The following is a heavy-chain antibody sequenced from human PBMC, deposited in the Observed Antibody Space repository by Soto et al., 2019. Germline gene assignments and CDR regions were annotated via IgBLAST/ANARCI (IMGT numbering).Heavy chain of an antibody. V-gene: IGHV1-8*01. CDR3: ARGVSAGVDY. CDR2: MEPSTGRT. Sequence: ASVKVACNASGYSFTGLDINWVRQTAGQGLEWMGWMEPSTGRTGYAQKFQGRVTMTRDTSINTAYMELTNLTSDETAFYYCARGVSAGVDYWGQGTLVTVSS. CDR1: GYSFTGLD. D-gene: IGHD1-26*01. J-gene: IGHJ4*02.